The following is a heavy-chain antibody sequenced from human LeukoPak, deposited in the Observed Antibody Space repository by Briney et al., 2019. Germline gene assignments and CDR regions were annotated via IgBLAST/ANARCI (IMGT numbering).Heavy chain of an antibody. CDR3: ARGLSVGRGVNKLYYFDY. J-gene: IGHJ4*02. V-gene: IGHV4-59*01. Sequence: SGTLSLTCTVSGDSISSYYWSWMRQPPGKGLEWIGYIYFSGTTYYNPSLKSRVTISIDTSKNQFFLKMDSVTAADTAAYYCARGLSVGRGVNKLYYFDYWGQGPLVTVSS. CDR2: IYFSGTT. D-gene: IGHD3-10*01. CDR1: GDSISSYY.